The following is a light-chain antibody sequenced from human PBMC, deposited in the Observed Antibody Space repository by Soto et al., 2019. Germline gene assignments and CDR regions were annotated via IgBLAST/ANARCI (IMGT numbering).Light chain of an antibody. CDR2: EVS. CDR1: SSDVGGYDY. V-gene: IGLV2-14*01. Sequence: QSALTQPASVSGSPGQSITISCTGTSSDVGGYDYVSWYQLHPGKAPKLMVVEVSNRPSGVSYCFSGSKSGNTASLTISGLQAEDEADYFCSSYSISTAYLVGTGTKLTVL. CDR3: SSYSISTAYL. J-gene: IGLJ1*01.